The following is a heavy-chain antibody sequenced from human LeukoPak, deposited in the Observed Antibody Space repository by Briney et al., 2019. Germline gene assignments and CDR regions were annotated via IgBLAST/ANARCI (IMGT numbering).Heavy chain of an antibody. CDR1: GFTFSDSA. CDR3: TTPNEGNWFDP. V-gene: IGHV3-73*01. D-gene: IGHD2-8*01. CDR2: IRDKGYGHAT. J-gene: IGHJ5*02. Sequence: GGSLKLSCAASGFTFSDSAIHWVRQASGKGLEWVGRIRDKGYGHATAYAASVKGRFTLSRDDSKNTAYLQMNSLKTEDTALYYCTTPNEGNWFDPWGQGTLVTVSA.